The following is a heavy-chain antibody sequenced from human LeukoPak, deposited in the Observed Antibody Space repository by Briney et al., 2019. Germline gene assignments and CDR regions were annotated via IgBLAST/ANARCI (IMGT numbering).Heavy chain of an antibody. V-gene: IGHV3-7*01. CDR3: ASHLPRTSLDY. D-gene: IGHD1-14*01. J-gene: IGHJ4*02. CDR1: GLTFSSYW. CDR2: IREDGGQK. Sequence: GGSLRLSCAASGLTFSSYWMSWVRQAPGKGLEWVANIREDGGQKHYVDSVKGRFTISRDNAKNSLYLQMDSLRAEDTGVYYCASHLPRTSLDYWGQGTLVTVSS.